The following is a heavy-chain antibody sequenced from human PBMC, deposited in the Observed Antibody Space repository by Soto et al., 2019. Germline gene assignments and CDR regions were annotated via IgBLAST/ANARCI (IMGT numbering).Heavy chain of an antibody. V-gene: IGHV1-69*12. CDR2: IIPIFGTA. Sequence: QVQLVQSGAEVKKPGSSVKVSCKASGGTFSSYAISWVRQAPGQGLEWMGGIIPIFGTANYAQKFQGRVTITADESTRPAYTELSSRRSEDTAVYYCASAASSGYYYGAFDIWGQGTMVTVSS. CDR1: GGTFSSYA. J-gene: IGHJ3*02. CDR3: ASAASSGYYYGAFDI. D-gene: IGHD3-22*01.